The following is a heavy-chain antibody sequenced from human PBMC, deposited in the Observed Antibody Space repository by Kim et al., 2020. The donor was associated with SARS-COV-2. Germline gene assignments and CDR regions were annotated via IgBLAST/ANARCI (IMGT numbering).Heavy chain of an antibody. Sequence: FQGRVTITRDTSASTAYMELSSLRSEDTAVYYCARDRGHDYGGNSWGFDPWGQGTLVTVSS. J-gene: IGHJ5*02. V-gene: IGHV1-3*01. D-gene: IGHD4-17*01. CDR3: ARDRGHDYGGNSWGFDP.